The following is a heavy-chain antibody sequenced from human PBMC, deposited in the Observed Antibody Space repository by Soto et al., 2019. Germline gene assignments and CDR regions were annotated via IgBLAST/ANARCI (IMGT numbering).Heavy chain of an antibody. CDR3: ARDRGYTGYDFAY. V-gene: IGHV3-48*01. Sequence: EVQLVESGGGLVQPGVSLRLSCAASGFTFSRYAMNWVRQAPGKGLEWVSYINHDSGTIYYADSVKGRFTISTDNANNLLSLQMNSLRAEDTAVYYCARDRGYTGYDFAYWGQGTLVTVSS. J-gene: IGHJ4*02. CDR2: INHDSGTI. D-gene: IGHD5-12*01. CDR1: GFTFSRYA.